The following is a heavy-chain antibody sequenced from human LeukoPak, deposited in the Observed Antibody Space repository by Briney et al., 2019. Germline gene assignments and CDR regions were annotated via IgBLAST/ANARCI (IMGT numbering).Heavy chain of an antibody. V-gene: IGHV1-18*01. CDR2: ISAYNGNT. CDR1: GYTFTSYG. D-gene: IGHD3-16*01. Sequence: ASVKVSCKASGYTFTSYGISWVRQAPGQGLEWMGWISAYNGNTNYAQKLQGRVTMTTDTSTSTAYMELRSLRSDDTAVYYCARDRIMITFGGVISFDYWGQGTLVTVSS. J-gene: IGHJ4*02. CDR3: ARDRIMITFGGVISFDY.